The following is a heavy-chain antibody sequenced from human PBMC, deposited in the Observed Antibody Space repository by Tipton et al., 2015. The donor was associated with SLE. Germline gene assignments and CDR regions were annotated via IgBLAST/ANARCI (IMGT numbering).Heavy chain of an antibody. CDR1: GGSFSGYY. V-gene: IGHV4-34*01. D-gene: IGHD1-1*01. J-gene: IGHJ6*03. Sequence: LRLSCAVYGGSFSGYYWSWIRQPPGKGLEWIGDINHSGSTNYNPSLKSRVTISVDTSKNQFSLRLSPVTAADTAVYYCARAPGLERSYYYYYYMDVWGKGTTVTVSS. CDR3: ARAPGLERSYYYYYYMDV. CDR2: INHSGST.